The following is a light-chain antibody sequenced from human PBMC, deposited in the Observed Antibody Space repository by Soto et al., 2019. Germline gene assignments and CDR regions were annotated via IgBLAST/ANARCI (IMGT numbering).Light chain of an antibody. V-gene: IGKV4-1*01. CDR1: QSLYNSNNLNY. Sequence: DIVMTQSPDSLAVSLGERATINCKSSQSLYNSNNLNYLAWYQLKPGQPPKLLLYWASTRESGVPDRFSGSGSGTDFTLTISSLQAADVAVYYCQQYHSNPSTFGQGTKLEIK. CDR3: QQYHSNPST. J-gene: IGKJ2*01. CDR2: WAS.